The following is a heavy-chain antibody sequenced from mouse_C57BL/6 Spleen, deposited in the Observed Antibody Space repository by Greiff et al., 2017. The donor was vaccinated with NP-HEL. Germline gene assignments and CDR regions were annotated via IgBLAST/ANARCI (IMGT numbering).Heavy chain of an antibody. CDR2: INCGGDYT. CDR3: KRDRRRDYAMDY. J-gene: IGHJ4*01. Sequence: EGKLMGSGGGFLQPGGSLKLSCPAPGFIFSDYSMFWVLRVPEKGREWVAYINCGGDYTYYADTVKGRFTISRDNARNTLYLQMSSLKSEDTAMYYCKRDRRRDYAMDYWGQGTSVTVSS. V-gene: IGHV5-9-1*02. CDR1: GFIFSDYS.